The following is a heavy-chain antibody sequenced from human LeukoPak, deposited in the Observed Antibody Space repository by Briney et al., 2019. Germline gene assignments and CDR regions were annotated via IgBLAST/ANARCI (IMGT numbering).Heavy chain of an antibody. D-gene: IGHD3-3*01. CDR3: AKEGPDFYDFWSGYSLRFDP. J-gene: IGHJ5*02. V-gene: IGHV3-30*18. CDR1: GFTFSTYG. CDR2: ISYDGSNK. Sequence: PGGSLRLSCATSGFTFSTYGIHWVRQAPGKGLEWVAVISYDGSNKYYADSVKGRFTISRDNSKNTLYLQMNSLRAEDTAVYYCAKEGPDFYDFWSGYSLRFDPWGQGTLVTVSS.